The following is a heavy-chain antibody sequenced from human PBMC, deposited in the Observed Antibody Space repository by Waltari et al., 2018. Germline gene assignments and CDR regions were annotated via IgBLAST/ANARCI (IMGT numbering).Heavy chain of an antibody. V-gene: IGHV1-2*02. CDR3: AILGGLAAAGDFDH. Sequence: QVQLVQSGAEVKKPGASVKVSCKASGYNFNNYYLYWVRQAPGQGLEWMGWVNPHSRSTSYSQKFQGRVTMTSDTAITTAYMELTWLRSDDTAIYYCAILGGLAAAGDFDHWGQGTLVIVSS. CDR2: VNPHSRST. J-gene: IGHJ4*02. D-gene: IGHD6-13*01. CDR1: GYNFNNYY.